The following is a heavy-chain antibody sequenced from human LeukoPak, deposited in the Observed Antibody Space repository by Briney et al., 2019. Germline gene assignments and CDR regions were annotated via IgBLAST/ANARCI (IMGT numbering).Heavy chain of an antibody. CDR1: GGSISSYY. V-gene: IGHV4-59*12. CDR3: ARDYDVLTAYPPTQLFDP. J-gene: IGHJ5*02. D-gene: IGHD3-9*01. Sequence: SETLSLTCTVSGGSISSYYWSWIRQPPGKGLEWIGYIYYSGSTNHNPSLKSRVTMSVDTSKNQFSLKLNSVTAADTAVYYCARDYDVLTAYPPTQLFDPWGQGTLVTVSS. CDR2: IYYSGST.